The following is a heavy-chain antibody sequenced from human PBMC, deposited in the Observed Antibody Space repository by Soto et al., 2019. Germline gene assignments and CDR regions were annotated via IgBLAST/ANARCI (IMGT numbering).Heavy chain of an antibody. CDR3: ARDQAVLFPNYGDFMENWFDP. Sequence: QVQLVQSGAEVKKPGSSVKVSCKASGGTFSSYAISWVRQAPGQGLEWMGGIIPIFGTANYAQKFQGRVTITADESTSTAYMELSSLRSEDTAVYYCARDQAVLFPNYGDFMENWFDPWGQGTLVTVSS. V-gene: IGHV1-69*01. CDR2: IIPIFGTA. D-gene: IGHD4-17*01. J-gene: IGHJ5*02. CDR1: GGTFSSYA.